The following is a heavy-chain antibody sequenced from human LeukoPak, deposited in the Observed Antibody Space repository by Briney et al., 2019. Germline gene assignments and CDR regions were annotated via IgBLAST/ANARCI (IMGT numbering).Heavy chain of an antibody. CDR3: ARVSMTVIGPPYFDY. J-gene: IGHJ4*02. CDR1: GGSFSGYY. V-gene: IGHV4-34*01. D-gene: IGHD4-17*01. CDR2: INHSGST. Sequence: PSETLSLTCAVYGGSFSGYYWSWNRQPPGKGLEWIGEINHSGSTNYNPSLKSRVTISVDTSKNQFSLKLSSVTAADTAVYYCARVSMTVIGPPYFDYWGQGTLVTVSS.